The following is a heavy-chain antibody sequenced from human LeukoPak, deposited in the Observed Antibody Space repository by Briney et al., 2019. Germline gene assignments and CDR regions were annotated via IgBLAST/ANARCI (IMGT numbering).Heavy chain of an antibody. V-gene: IGHV1-2*02. Sequence: VASVKVSCKASGYTFTSYGITWVRQAPGQGLEWMGWINPNSGGTNYAQKFQGRVTMTRDTSISTAYMELSRLRSDDTAVYYCAREAITIFGLVRTQTTKGPHRFDPWGQGTLVTVSS. J-gene: IGHJ5*02. CDR3: AREAITIFGLVRTQTTKGPHRFDP. CDR1: GYTFTSYG. CDR2: INPNSGGT. D-gene: IGHD3-3*01.